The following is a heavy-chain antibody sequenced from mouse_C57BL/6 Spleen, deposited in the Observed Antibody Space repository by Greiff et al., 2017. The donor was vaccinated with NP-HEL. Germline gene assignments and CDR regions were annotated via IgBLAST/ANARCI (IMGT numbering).Heavy chain of an antibody. CDR1: GYTFTSYT. CDR3: ARSRAITTVVAKDYAMDY. J-gene: IGHJ4*01. Sequence: QVQLQQSGAELARPGASVKMSCKASGYTFTSYTMHWVKQRPGQGLEWIGYINPSSGYTKYNQKFKDKATLTADKSSSTAYMQLSSLTSEDSAVYYCARSRAITTVVAKDYAMDYWGQGTSVTVSS. CDR2: INPSSGYT. V-gene: IGHV1-4*01. D-gene: IGHD1-1*01.